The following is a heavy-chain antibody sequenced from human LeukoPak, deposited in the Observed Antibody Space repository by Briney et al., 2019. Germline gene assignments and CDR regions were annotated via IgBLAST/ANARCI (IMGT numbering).Heavy chain of an antibody. Sequence: PSGTLSLTCAVSGGFISNINWWSWVRQPPGRGLEWIGEVHQSGVTNYNPSLKSRVTISLDKSNNQFSLKLNSVTAADTAVYYCARVSSGGSCYSGCWFDPWGQGTLVTVSS. CDR2: VHQSGVT. CDR1: GGFISNINW. J-gene: IGHJ5*02. CDR3: ARVSSGGSCYSGCWFDP. D-gene: IGHD2-15*01. V-gene: IGHV4-4*02.